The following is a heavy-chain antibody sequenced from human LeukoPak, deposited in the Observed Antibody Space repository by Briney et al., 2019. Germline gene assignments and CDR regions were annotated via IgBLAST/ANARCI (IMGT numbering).Heavy chain of an antibody. V-gene: IGHV1-18*01. CDR2: ISAYNGNT. Sequence: GASVKVSCKASGYTFTSYGISWVRQAPGQGLEWMGWISAYNGNTNYAQKLQGRVTMTTDTSTSTAYMELRSLRSDDTAVYYCARDEQGLITTVPLDYWGQGTLVTVSS. CDR3: ARDEQGLITTVPLDY. D-gene: IGHD3-22*01. J-gene: IGHJ4*02. CDR1: GYTFTSYG.